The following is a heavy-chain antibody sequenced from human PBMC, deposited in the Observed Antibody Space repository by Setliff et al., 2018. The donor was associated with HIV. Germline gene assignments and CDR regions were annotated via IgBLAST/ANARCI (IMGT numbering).Heavy chain of an antibody. J-gene: IGHJ4*02. CDR2: INPSSGDT. CDR1: GYSFTNYY. D-gene: IGHD5-18*01. Sequence: ASVKVSCKASGYSFTNYYIHWVRQAPGQGLEWMGVINPSSGDTLYAQNFQGRVTVTRDTSKNQFSLKLTSVTAADTAVYYCARVGLPYNSGRLDQWGQGSLVTVSS. V-gene: IGHV1-46*01. CDR3: ARVGLPYNSGRLDQ.